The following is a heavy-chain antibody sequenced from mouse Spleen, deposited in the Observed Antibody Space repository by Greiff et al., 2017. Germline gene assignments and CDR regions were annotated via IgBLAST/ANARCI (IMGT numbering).Heavy chain of an antibody. Sequence: QVQLQQSGAELAKPGASVKLSCKASGYTFTSYWMHWVQQRPGQGLEWIGYINPSSGYTKYNQKFKDKATLTADKSSSTAYMQLSSLTYEDSAVYYCAPITTVVAYYFDYWGQGTTLTVSS. V-gene: IGHV1-7*01. D-gene: IGHD1-1*01. CDR1: GYTFTSYW. CDR2: INPSSGYT. CDR3: APITTVVAYYFDY. J-gene: IGHJ2*01.